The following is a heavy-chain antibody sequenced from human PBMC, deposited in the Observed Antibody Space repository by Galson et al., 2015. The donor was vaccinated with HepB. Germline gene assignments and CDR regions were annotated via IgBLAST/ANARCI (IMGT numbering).Heavy chain of an antibody. D-gene: IGHD2-2*01. Sequence: QSGAEVKKPGESLRISCKGSGFSFTSYWISWVRQMPGKGLEWMGRIDPSDSYTNYSPSFQGHVTISADKSISTAYLQWSSLKASDTAMYYCARLCSSTSCRRWCWVDHWGQGTLVTVAS. CDR1: GFSFTSYW. CDR3: ARLCSSTSCRRWCWVDH. CDR2: IDPSDSYT. V-gene: IGHV5-10-1*01. J-gene: IGHJ5*02.